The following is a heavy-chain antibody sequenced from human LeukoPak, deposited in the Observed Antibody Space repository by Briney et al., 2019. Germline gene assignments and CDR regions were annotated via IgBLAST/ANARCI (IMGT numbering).Heavy chain of an antibody. J-gene: IGHJ4*02. D-gene: IGHD1-26*01. V-gene: IGHV1-2*02. CDR1: GYTFTGYY. CDR3: ARLVGATAASPDY. CDR2: INPNSGGT. Sequence: EASVKVSCKASGYTFTGYYMHWVRQAPGQGLEWMGWINPNSGGTNYAQKFQGRVTMTRDTSISTAYVELSRLRSDDTAVYYCARLVGATAASPDYWGQGTLVTVSS.